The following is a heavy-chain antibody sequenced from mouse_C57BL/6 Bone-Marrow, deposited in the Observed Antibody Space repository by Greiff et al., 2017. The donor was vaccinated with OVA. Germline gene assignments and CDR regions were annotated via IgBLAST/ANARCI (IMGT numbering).Heavy chain of an antibody. D-gene: IGHD2-4*01. Sequence: QVQLKESGAELARPGASVKLSCKASGYTFTSYGISWVKQRTGQGLEWIGEIYPRSGNTYYNEKFKGKATLTADKSSSTAYMELRSLTSEDSAVYFCARSGGLTFFAYWGQGTLVTVSA. CDR1: GYTFTSYG. CDR3: ARSGGLTFFAY. CDR2: IYPRSGNT. V-gene: IGHV1-81*01. J-gene: IGHJ3*01.